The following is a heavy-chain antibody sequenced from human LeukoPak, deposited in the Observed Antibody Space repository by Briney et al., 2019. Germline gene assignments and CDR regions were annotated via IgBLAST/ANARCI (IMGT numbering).Heavy chain of an antibody. CDR1: GFTFSNAW. CDR3: TTRLTVTTRILDY. V-gene: IGHV3-15*01. Sequence: SGGSLRLSCAASGFTFSNAWMSWVRQAPGKGLEWVGRIKSKTDGGTTDYAAPVKGRFTISRDDSKNTLYLQMNSLKTEDTAVYYCTTRLTVTTRILDYWGQGTLVTVSS. J-gene: IGHJ4*02. D-gene: IGHD4-17*01. CDR2: IKSKTDGGTT.